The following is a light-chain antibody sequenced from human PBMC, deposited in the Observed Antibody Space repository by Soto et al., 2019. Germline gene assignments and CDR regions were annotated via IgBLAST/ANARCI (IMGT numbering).Light chain of an antibody. Sequence: QSVLTQPPSASGTPGQRGTISCSGSSSNIGSNTVNWYQQLPGTAPKLLIYTNDQRPSGVPDRFSGSKSGTSASPAISGLQFEDEADYHCSSWDDNLDAEVFGAGTKVTVL. V-gene: IGLV1-44*01. CDR3: SSWDDNLDAEV. CDR2: TND. CDR1: SSNIGSNT. J-gene: IGLJ1*01.